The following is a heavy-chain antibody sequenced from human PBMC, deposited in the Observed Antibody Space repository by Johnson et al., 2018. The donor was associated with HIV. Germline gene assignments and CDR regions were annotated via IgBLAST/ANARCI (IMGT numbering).Heavy chain of an antibody. CDR1: GFTFSSYA. CDR3: TTARLLWWGGAFDI. D-gene: IGHD3-10*01. V-gene: IGHV3-23*04. Sequence: VQLVESGGGLVKPGGSLRLSCAASGFTFSSYAMSWVRQAPGKGLEWVSAISGSGGSTDYADSVKGRFTISRDNSKNTLYVHMNSLKAEDTAVYYCTTARLLWWGGAFDIWGQGTVVTVSS. CDR2: ISGSGGST. J-gene: IGHJ3*02.